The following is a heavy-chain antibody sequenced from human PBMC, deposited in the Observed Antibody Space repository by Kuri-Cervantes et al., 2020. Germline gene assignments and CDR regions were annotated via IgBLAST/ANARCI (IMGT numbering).Heavy chain of an antibody. V-gene: IGHV1-24*01. J-gene: IGHJ4*02. CDR1: GYTLTEVS. D-gene: IGHD3-16*01. CDR2: FDPEDGDR. CDR3: ATVGPRIDY. Sequence: ASVKVSCKVSGYTLTEVSIHWVRLTPEKGLEWMGSFDPEDGDRIYAKKFRGRVTMTEDTSTDTAYMELSSLRFEDTAVYYCATVGPRIDYWGQGTLVTVSS.